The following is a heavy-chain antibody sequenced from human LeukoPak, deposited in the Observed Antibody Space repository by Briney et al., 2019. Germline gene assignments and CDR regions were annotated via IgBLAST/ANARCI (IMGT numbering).Heavy chain of an antibody. V-gene: IGHV3-21*01. J-gene: IGHJ6*03. CDR2: ISSRSDDI. Sequence: GGSLRLSCAASGFTFTNYRLNWVRQAPGKGLEWVSSISSRSDDIHFIDSVKGRFTISRDNAKNSLYLQMNSLRAEDTAVYYCARRVDYDFWSGYYEPYYYYYMDVWGKGTTVTVSS. CDR3: ARRVDYDFWSGYYEPYYYYYMDV. D-gene: IGHD3-3*01. CDR1: GFTFTNYR.